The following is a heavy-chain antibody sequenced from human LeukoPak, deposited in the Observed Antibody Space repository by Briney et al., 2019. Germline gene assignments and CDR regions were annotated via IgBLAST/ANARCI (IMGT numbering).Heavy chain of an antibody. Sequence: SETLSLTCTVSGGSINNYYWSWIRQPPGKGLEWIGYVYYSGSTNYNPSLKSRVTISVDTSKNHFSLKLSSVTAADTAVYSCARSIIGTRSKFDYWGQGTLVTVSS. V-gene: IGHV4-59*08. CDR1: GGSINNYY. D-gene: IGHD1/OR15-1a*01. CDR2: VYYSGST. CDR3: ARSIIGTRSKFDY. J-gene: IGHJ4*02.